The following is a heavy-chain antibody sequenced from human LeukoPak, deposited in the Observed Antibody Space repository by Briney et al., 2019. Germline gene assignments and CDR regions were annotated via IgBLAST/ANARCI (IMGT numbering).Heavy chain of an antibody. D-gene: IGHD1-26*01. CDR2: IYYSGST. CDR3: ARGALGAHPVDY. Sequence: SETLSLTCTVSGDSISSSFWNWIRQPPGQRLEWIGNIYYSGSTNYNPALKSRVTFSVDTTKNLVSLKLSSATAADTAVYYCARGALGAHPVDYWGQGALVIVSS. J-gene: IGHJ4*02. V-gene: IGHV4-59*01. CDR1: GDSISSSF.